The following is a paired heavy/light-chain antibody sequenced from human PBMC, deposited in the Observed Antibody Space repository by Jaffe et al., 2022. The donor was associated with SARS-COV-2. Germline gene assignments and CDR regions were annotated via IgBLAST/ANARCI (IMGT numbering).Light chain of an antibody. CDR2: YDS. CDR1: NIGSKS. V-gene: IGLV3-21*04. CDR3: QVWDNSSDRPA. Sequence: SYVLTQPPSVSVAPGKTARITCGGNNIGSKSVHWYQQKPGQAPVLVIHYDSDRPSGIPERFSGSNSGNTATLTISRVEAGDEADYYCQVWDNSSDRPAFGGGTKLTVL. J-gene: IGLJ2*01.
Heavy chain of an antibody. CDR3: AREGGVRGVSWFDP. V-gene: IGHV3-7*01. D-gene: IGHD3-10*01. J-gene: IGHJ5*02. Sequence: EVQLVESGGGLVQPGGSLRLSCVASGFTFSSHWMSWVRQAPGKGLEWVANIKQDGSEKYYVDSVKGRFTISRDDAKNSLYLQMNSLRVEDTALYYCAREGGVRGVSWFDPWGQGTLVTVSS. CDR1: GFTFSSHW. CDR2: IKQDGSEK.